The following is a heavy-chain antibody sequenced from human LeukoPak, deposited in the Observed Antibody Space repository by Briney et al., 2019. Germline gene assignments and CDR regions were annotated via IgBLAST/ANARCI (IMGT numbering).Heavy chain of an antibody. CDR2: FDPEDGET. CDR1: GYTLTELS. D-gene: IGHD2-2*01. CDR3: ARDLDIVVVRGALRHYGVDV. V-gene: IGHV1-24*01. J-gene: IGHJ6*02. Sequence: ASVKVSCKVSGYTLTELSMHWERQAPGKGLEWMGGFDPEDGETIYAQKFQGRVTMSTDTSTTTAYMELRSLRTDDTAVYYCARDLDIVVVRGALRHYGVDVWGQGTTVTVSS.